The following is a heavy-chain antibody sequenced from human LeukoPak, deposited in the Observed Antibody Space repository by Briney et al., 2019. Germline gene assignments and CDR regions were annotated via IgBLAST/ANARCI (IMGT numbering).Heavy chain of an antibody. CDR2: IWYDGSNK. Sequence: SGGSLRLSCAASGFIFSSYGMHWVRQAPGKGLEWVAVIWYDGSNKYYADSMMGRFTISRDNSKNTVYLQMNSLRAEDTAVYYCARSSPPRVVTLGYSDYWGQGTLVTVSS. D-gene: IGHD4-23*01. J-gene: IGHJ4*02. CDR3: ARSSPPRVVTLGYSDY. CDR1: GFIFSSYG. V-gene: IGHV3-33*01.